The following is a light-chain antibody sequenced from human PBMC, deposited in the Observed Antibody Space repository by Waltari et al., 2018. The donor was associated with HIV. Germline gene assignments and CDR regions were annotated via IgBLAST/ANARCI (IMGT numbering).Light chain of an antibody. V-gene: IGKV3-11*01. CDR2: DAS. Sequence: EIVLTQSPATLSLSLGARATLSCRASQSVSSFLAWFQQKPGQAPRLLISDASTRATGIPARFSGSGSGTDFTLTISSLEPEDFAVYYCQQRNDWPRLTFGGGTKVEIK. J-gene: IGKJ4*02. CDR3: QQRNDWPRLT. CDR1: QSVSSF.